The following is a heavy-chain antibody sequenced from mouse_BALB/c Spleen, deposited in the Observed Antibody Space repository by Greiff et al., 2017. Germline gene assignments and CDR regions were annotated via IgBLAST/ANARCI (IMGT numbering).Heavy chain of an antibody. CDR3: ARGYGKRYFDV. Sequence: EVQLVESGGGLVQPGGSRKLSCAASGFTFSSFGMHWVRQAPEKGLEWVAYISSGSSTIYYADTVKGRFTISRDNPKNTLFLQMTSLRSEDTAMYYCARGYGKRYFDVWGAGTTVTVSS. V-gene: IGHV5-17*02. CDR2: ISSGSSTI. D-gene: IGHD2-10*02. J-gene: IGHJ1*01. CDR1: GFTFSSFG.